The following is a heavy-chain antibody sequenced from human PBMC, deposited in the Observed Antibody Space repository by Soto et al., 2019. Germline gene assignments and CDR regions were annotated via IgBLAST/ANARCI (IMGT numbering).Heavy chain of an antibody. CDR1: GGTFSSYA. Sequence: DLVQSGAEVKKPGSSVKVSCKASGGTFSSYAISWVRQAPGQGLEWMGRIIPIFDTTNYAQKFQGRVTITADESTSTAYMELSSLRSEDTAVYYCVGYYYNTRGYYYDYWGQGTLVTVSS. D-gene: IGHD3-22*01. J-gene: IGHJ4*02. V-gene: IGHV1-69*18. CDR2: IIPIFDTT. CDR3: VGYYYNTRGYYYDY.